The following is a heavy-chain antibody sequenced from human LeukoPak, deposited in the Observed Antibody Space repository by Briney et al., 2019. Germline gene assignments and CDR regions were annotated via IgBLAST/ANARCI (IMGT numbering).Heavy chain of an antibody. CDR2: ISSSSSYI. Sequence: GSLRLSCAASGFTFSSYSMNWVRQAPGKGLEWVSSISSSSSYIYYADSVKGRFTISRDNAKNSLYLQMNSLRAEDTAVYYCAREGEMATIGIHDAFDIWGQGTMVTVSS. CDR1: GFTFSSYS. D-gene: IGHD5-24*01. V-gene: IGHV3-21*01. J-gene: IGHJ3*02. CDR3: AREGEMATIGIHDAFDI.